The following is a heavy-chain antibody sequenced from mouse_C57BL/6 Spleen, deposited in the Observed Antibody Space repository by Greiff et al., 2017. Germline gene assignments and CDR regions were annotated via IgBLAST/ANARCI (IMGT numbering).Heavy chain of an antibody. CDR2: IYPGDGDT. D-gene: IGHD2-5*01. Sequence: SGAELVKPGASVKISCKASGYAFSSYWMNWVKQRPGKGLEWIGQIYPGDGDTNYNGKFKGKATLTADKSSSTAYMQLSSLTSEDSAVYFCARKESNYVGFAYWGQGTLVTVSA. V-gene: IGHV1-80*01. CDR3: ARKESNYVGFAY. J-gene: IGHJ3*01. CDR1: GYAFSSYW.